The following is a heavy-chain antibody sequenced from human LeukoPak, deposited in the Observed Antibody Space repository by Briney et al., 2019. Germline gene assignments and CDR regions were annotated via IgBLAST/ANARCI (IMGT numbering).Heavy chain of an antibody. CDR2: IYYSGST. D-gene: IGHD4-23*01. CDR1: GGSISSYY. CDR3: ARVALGYGGNSKTYYFDY. J-gene: IGHJ4*02. Sequence: SETLSLTCTVSGGSISSYYWSWIRQPPGKGLEWIGYIYYSGSTNYNPSLKSRVTISVDTSKNQYSLKLSSVTAADTAVYYCARVALGYGGNSKTYYFDYWGQGTLVTVSS. V-gene: IGHV4-59*01.